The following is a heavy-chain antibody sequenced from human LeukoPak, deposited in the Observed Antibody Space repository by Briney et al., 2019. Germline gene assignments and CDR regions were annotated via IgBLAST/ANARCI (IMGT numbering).Heavy chain of an antibody. J-gene: IGHJ4*02. CDR2: ISDSGGST. Sequence: LTGGSLRLSCAASGFTFSSYAMSWVRQAPGKGLEWVSAISDSGGSTYYADSVKGRFTISRDNSKNTLYLQMNSLRAEDTAVYYCAKGDSSYPDYWGQGTLVTVSS. V-gene: IGHV3-23*01. CDR3: AKGDSSYPDY. CDR1: GFTFSSYA. D-gene: IGHD3-22*01.